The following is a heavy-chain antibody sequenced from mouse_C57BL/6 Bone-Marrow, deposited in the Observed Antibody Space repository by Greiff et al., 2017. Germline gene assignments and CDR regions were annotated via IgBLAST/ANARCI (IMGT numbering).Heavy chain of an antibody. CDR2: INPSSGYT. Sequence: QVQLQQSGAELAKPGASVKLSCKASGYTFTSYWMHWVKQRPGQGLEWIGYINPSSGYTKYNQKFKDKATLTDDKSSSTAYMQLSSLTYEDSAVYYCARGYGSSSWGQGTTLTVSS. D-gene: IGHD1-1*01. J-gene: IGHJ2*01. CDR1: GYTFTSYW. CDR3: ARGYGSSS. V-gene: IGHV1-7*01.